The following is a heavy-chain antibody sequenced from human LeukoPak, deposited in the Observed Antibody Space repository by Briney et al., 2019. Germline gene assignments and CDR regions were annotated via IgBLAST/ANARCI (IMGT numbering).Heavy chain of an antibody. CDR1: GYTFSSYG. Sequence: PGASVKLSCKTSGYTFSSYGIAWVRQAPGQGLEWMGWISAYNGKTNYAQNLQGRVTMTTDKSTSTGYMELRSLRSDDTAVYYCAREGALHDTGDHYLSWFDPWGQGTLVTVSS. D-gene: IGHD2-8*02. J-gene: IGHJ5*02. CDR3: AREGALHDTGDHYLSWFDP. V-gene: IGHV1-18*01. CDR2: ISAYNGKT.